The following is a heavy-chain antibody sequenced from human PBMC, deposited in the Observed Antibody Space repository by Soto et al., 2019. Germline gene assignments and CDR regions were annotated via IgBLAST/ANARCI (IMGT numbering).Heavy chain of an antibody. V-gene: IGHV3-30-3*01. CDR3: ARVLGRAAEFEDYYYGMDV. J-gene: IGHJ6*02. D-gene: IGHD6-13*01. CDR2: ISYDGSNK. Sequence: LRLSCAASGFTFSSYAMHWVRQAPGKGLEWVAVISYDGSNKYYADSVKGRFTISRDNSKNTLYLQMNSLRAEDTAVYYCARVLGRAAEFEDYYYGMDVWGQGTTVTVSS. CDR1: GFTFSSYA.